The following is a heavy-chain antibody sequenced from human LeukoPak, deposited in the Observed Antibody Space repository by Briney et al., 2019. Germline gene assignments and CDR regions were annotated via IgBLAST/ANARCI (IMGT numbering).Heavy chain of an antibody. CDR1: GYSFTGRY. Sequence: ASVKVSCKASGYSFTGRYMHWVRQAPGQGLEWMGWINPSGGGTKYAQKFQGRVTMTRDTSISTAYMELSRLGSDDTAVYYCSRKTDRNFDYWGQGNLVTVSS. J-gene: IGHJ4*02. V-gene: IGHV1-2*02. D-gene: IGHD1-14*01. CDR2: INPSGGGT. CDR3: SRKTDRNFDY.